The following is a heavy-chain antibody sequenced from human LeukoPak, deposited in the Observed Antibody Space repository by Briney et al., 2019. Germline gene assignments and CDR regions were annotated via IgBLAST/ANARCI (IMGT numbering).Heavy chain of an antibody. CDR2: IKQDGSEK. V-gene: IGHV3-7*01. CDR3: ARSHYYYMDV. Sequence: GGSLRLSWAASGFTFSSYWMSWVRQAPGGGLERVANIKQDGSEKYYVDSVKGRFTISRDNAKNSLYLQMNSLRAEDTAVYYCARSHYYYMDVWGKGTTVTVSS. J-gene: IGHJ6*03. CDR1: GFTFSSYW.